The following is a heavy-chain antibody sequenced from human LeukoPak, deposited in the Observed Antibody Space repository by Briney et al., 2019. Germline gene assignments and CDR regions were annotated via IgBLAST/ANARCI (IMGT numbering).Heavy chain of an antibody. CDR3: AGKYSSGWWNYYYYMDV. V-gene: IGHV4-59*01. CDR1: GGSIGSYY. CDR2: IYYSGST. D-gene: IGHD6-19*01. J-gene: IGHJ6*03. Sequence: PSETLSLTCTVSGGSIGSYYWSWIRQPPGKGLEWIGYIYYSGSTNYNPSLKSRVTISIDTSKNQFSLKLSSVTAADTAVYYCAGKYSSGWWNYYYYMDVWGKGTTVAVSS.